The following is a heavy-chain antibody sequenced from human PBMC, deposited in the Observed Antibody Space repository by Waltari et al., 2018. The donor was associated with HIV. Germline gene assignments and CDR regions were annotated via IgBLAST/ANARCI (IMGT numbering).Heavy chain of an antibody. CDR2: VSYSGST. CDR1: GGSISSTTYY. V-gene: IGHV4-39*01. J-gene: IGHJ6*02. CDR3: ATYSDFWSGYSERHSYEYGINV. D-gene: IGHD3-3*01. Sequence: QLQLQESGPGLVKPSETLSLTCTVPGGSISSTTYYWGWISQPPGKGLEWIGSVSYSGSTYYNPSLKSRGTISVDTSKNQFSLKLNSVTAADTAVYYCATYSDFWSGYSERHSYEYGINVWGQGTTVTVSS.